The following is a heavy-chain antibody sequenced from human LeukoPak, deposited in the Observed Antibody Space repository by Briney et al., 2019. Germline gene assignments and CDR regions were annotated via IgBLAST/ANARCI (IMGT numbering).Heavy chain of an antibody. Sequence: SETLSLTCTVSGGSISSYDWSWIRQPAGKGLEWIGRIYTSGSPNYNPSLKSRVTMSVDTAKNQFSLKLGSVTAADTAVYYCARTTEGGYTYDYFYYYYMDVWGKGTTVTISS. CDR1: GGSISSYD. D-gene: IGHD5-18*01. CDR3: ARTTEGGYTYDYFYYYYMDV. V-gene: IGHV4-4*07. CDR2: IYTSGSP. J-gene: IGHJ6*03.